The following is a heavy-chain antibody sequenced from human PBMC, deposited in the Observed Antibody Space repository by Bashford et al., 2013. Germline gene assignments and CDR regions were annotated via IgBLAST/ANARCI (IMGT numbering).Heavy chain of an antibody. Sequence: SSETLSLTCTVSGGSISSGGYYWSWIRQHPGKGLEWIGYIYYSGSTYYNPSLKSRVTISVDTSKNQFSLKLSSVTAADTAVYYCARDAMVRGAPWGYYMDVWGKGTTVTVSS. D-gene: IGHD3-10*01. CDR1: GGSISSGGYY. J-gene: IGHJ6*03. V-gene: IGHV4-31*03. CDR3: ARDAMVRGAPWGYYMDV. CDR2: IYYSGST.